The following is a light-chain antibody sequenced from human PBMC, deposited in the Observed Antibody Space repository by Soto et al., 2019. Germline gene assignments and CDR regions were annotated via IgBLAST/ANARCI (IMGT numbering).Light chain of an antibody. J-gene: IGKJ1*01. V-gene: IGKV1-39*01. CDR2: AAS. Sequence: EIQMTQSPSSLSASVGDRFAMTCRASQSISSYLNWYQQKPGKAPKLLIYAASSLQSGVPSRFSGSGSGTDFTLTISSLQPEDFATYYCQQSYSTPGTFGQGTKVDI. CDR1: QSISSY. CDR3: QQSYSTPGT.